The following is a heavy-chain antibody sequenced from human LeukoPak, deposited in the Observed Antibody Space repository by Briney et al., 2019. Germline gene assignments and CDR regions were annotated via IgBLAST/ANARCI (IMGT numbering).Heavy chain of an antibody. D-gene: IGHD4-17*01. CDR3: VRNDGDDAFDI. CDR2: ISSTSTTI. V-gene: IGHV3-48*01. J-gene: IGHJ3*02. Sequence: GGSLRLSCAASGFTFSVYSMNWFRQAPGRGLEWVSYISSTSTTIYYKDSVKGRFTISRDNAKNSLYLHMTSLRVEDTAVYYCVRNDGDDAFDIWGQGTMVTVSS. CDR1: GFTFSVYS.